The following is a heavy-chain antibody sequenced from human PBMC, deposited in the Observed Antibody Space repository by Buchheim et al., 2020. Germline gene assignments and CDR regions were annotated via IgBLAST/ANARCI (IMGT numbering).Heavy chain of an antibody. CDR1: GGSFSGYY. Sequence: QVQLQQWGAGLLKPSETLSLTCAVYGGSFSGYYWSWIRQPPGKGLEWIGEINHSGSTNYNPSLKSRVTISVDTSTNQFSLQLSSVTAADTAVYYCRIAARPGYYYYMDVWGKGTT. V-gene: IGHV4-34*01. CDR2: INHSGST. CDR3: RIAARPGYYYYMDV. J-gene: IGHJ6*03. D-gene: IGHD6-6*01.